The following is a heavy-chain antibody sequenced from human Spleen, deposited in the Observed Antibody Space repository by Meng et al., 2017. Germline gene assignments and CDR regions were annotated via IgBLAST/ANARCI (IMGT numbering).Heavy chain of an antibody. Sequence: GESLKISCAASGFTFSSYEMTWVRQAPGKGLEWIGRMKSNVDGGTVDYAAAAKGRFFISRDDSENTFYLQMNSLKTEDTAVYYCSGYVDYWGHGTLVPSPQ. CDR3: SGYVDY. CDR2: MKSNVDGGTV. CDR1: GFTFSSYE. V-gene: IGHV3-15*01. J-gene: IGHJ4*01.